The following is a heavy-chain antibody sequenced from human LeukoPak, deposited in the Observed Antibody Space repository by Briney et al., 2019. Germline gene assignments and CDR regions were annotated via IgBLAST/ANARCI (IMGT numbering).Heavy chain of an antibody. D-gene: IGHD6-19*01. CDR1: GYTFTGYY. Sequence: ASVKVSCKASGYTFTGYYIHWVRQAPGRGLEWMGWINPNNGGTNYAQKFQGRVTMTRDTSISTAYMELSRLRSDDTAVYYCARGIAVAAPAIDYWGQGTLVTVSS. J-gene: IGHJ4*02. CDR2: INPNNGGT. V-gene: IGHV1-2*02. CDR3: ARGIAVAAPAIDY.